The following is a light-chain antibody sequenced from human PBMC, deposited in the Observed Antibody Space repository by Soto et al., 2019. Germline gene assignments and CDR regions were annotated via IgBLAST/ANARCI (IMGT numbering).Light chain of an antibody. J-gene: IGLJ1*01. V-gene: IGLV2-14*01. CDR2: EVS. Sequence: QSVLTQPASVSGSPGQSITISCIGTSSDVGSYNYVSWYQQHPGKAPKVMIYEVSNRASGVSDRFSGSKSGNTASLTISGLQAEDEADYYCTSFTSASSLDVFGTGTKGTVL. CDR3: TSFTSASSLDV. CDR1: SSDVGSYNY.